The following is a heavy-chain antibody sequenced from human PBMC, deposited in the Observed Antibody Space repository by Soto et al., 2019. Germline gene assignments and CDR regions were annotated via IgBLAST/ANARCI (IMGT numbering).Heavy chain of an antibody. CDR3: ARNESGYSYGFDDV. CDR1: HGSISRYY. D-gene: IGHD5-18*01. Sequence: ETRSLTCTVSHGSISRYYWSWIRHPPGKGLEWIGHIFYSGSTNYNPSLKSRVNISVDTCKNQVSLKLGSVTAADTAMYYCARNESGYSYGFDDVWGRWTTVPVSS. CDR2: IFYSGST. V-gene: IGHV4-59*01. J-gene: IGHJ6*02.